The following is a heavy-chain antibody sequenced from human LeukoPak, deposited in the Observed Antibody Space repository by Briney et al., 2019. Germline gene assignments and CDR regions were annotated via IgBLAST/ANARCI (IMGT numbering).Heavy chain of an antibody. CDR3: ARSRTGEGAFDI. CDR2: IYDSGNT. CDR1: GVSISSWY. D-gene: IGHD1-1*01. Sequence: SQTLSLTCTVSGVSISSWYWSWIRQPPGKGLEWIGYIYDSGNTNYNPSLKTRVTISVDTSKNQLSLNLSSVTAADTAVYYCARSRTGEGAFDIWGQGTMVTVSS. V-gene: IGHV4-59*01. J-gene: IGHJ3*02.